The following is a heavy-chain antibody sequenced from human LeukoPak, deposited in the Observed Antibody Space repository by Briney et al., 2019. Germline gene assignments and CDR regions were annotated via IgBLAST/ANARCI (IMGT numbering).Heavy chain of an antibody. CDR3: TWSGLKIES. CDR2: IRSTANGYAT. D-gene: IGHD3-3*01. J-gene: IGHJ4*02. Sequence: QTGGSLRLSCAASGFTFSGSALHWVRQASGKGLEWVGRIRSTANGYATAYAASVKGRFTISRGDSKNTLFLQMNSLKTEDTALYYCTWSGLKIESWGQGTLVTVSS. CDR1: GFTFSGSA. V-gene: IGHV3-73*01.